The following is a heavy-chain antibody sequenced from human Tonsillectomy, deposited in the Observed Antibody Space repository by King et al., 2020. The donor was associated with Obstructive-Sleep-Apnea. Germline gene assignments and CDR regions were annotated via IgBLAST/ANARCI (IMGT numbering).Heavy chain of an antibody. V-gene: IGHV3-11*01. D-gene: IGHD3-16*02. CDR2: ISSSGSTI. Sequence: VQLVESGGGLVKPGGSLRLSCAASGFTFSDYYMSWIRQAPGKGLEWVSYISSSGSTIYYPDSGKGRFTISRDNAKNSLYLQMNRLRAEDTAVYYCATYDYVWGSYRYDYWGQGTLVTVSS. CDR3: ATYDYVWGSYRYDY. CDR1: GFTFSDYY. J-gene: IGHJ4*02.